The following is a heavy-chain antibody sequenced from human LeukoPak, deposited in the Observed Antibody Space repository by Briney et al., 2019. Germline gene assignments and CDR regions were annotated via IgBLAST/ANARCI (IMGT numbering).Heavy chain of an antibody. CDR1: GFTFSSYA. CDR3: ARGMVRGVIITGYYYYYMDV. Sequence: GSLRLSCAASGFTFSSYAMHWVRQAPGKGLEWVAVISYDGSNKYYADSVKGRFTISRDNSKNTLYLQMNSLRAEDTAVYYCARGMVRGVIITGYYYYYMDVWGKGTTVTISS. D-gene: IGHD3-10*01. J-gene: IGHJ6*03. CDR2: ISYDGSNK. V-gene: IGHV3-30*04.